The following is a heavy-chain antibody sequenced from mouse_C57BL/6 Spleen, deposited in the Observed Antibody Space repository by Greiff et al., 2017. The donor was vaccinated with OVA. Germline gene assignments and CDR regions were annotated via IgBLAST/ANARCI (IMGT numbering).Heavy chain of an antibody. D-gene: IGHD1-2*01. CDR2: ISYDGSN. J-gene: IGHJ2*01. Sequence: ESGPGLVKPSQSLSLTCSVTGYSITSGYYWNWIRQFPGNKLEWMGYISYDGSNNYNPSLKNRISITRDTSKNQFFLKLNSVTTEDTATYYCARGYYGKRDYFDYWGQGTTLTVSS. V-gene: IGHV3-6*01. CDR3: ARGYYGKRDYFDY. CDR1: GYSITSGYY.